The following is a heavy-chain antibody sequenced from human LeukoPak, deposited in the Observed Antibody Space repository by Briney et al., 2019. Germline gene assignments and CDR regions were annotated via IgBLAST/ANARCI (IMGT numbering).Heavy chain of an antibody. J-gene: IGHJ4*02. CDR1: GFTFSSYG. V-gene: IGHV3-33*01. D-gene: IGHD1-14*01. CDR2: IWYDGSNK. CDR3: ARDRITWFDY. Sequence: PGRSLRLSCAASGFTFSSYGMHWVRQAPGNGLEWVAVIWYDGSNKYYADSVKGRFTISRDNSKNTLYLQMNSLRAEDTAVYYCARDRITWFDYWGQGTLVTVSS.